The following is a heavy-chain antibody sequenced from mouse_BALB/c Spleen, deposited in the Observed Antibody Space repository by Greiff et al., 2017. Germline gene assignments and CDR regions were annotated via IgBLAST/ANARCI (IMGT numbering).Heavy chain of an antibody. CDR2: INPGSGGT. CDR1: GYAFTNYL. V-gene: IGHV1-54*01. Sequence: VQGVESGAELVRPGTSVKVSCKASGYAFTNYLIEWVKQRPGQGLEWIGVINPGSGGTNYNEKFKGKATLTADKSSSTAYMQLSSLTSDDSAVYFCARSSGNYGGYYAMDYWGQGTSVTVSA. CDR3: ARSSGNYGGYYAMDY. D-gene: IGHD2-1*01. J-gene: IGHJ4*01.